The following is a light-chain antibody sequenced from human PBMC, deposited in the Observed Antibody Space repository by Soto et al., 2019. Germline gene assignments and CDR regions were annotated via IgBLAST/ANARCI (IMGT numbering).Light chain of an antibody. V-gene: IGKV1-27*01. CDR2: AAS. CDR3: QKYNSAPLT. Sequence: DIQMTQSLSSLSASLGDRVTITCRASQDIGVDLAWFQQKPGKVPKLLIYAASTLQSGVPSRFSGSGSGTDFTLTISSLQPEDFATYYCQKYNSAPLTFGGGTKVEIK. J-gene: IGKJ4*01. CDR1: QDIGVD.